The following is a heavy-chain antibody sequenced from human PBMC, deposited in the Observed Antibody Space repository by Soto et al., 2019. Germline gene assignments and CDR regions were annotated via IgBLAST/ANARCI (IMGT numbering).Heavy chain of an antibody. CDR1: GGTFSSYA. J-gene: IGHJ5*02. CDR2: LIPIFGTA. Sequence: QVQLVQSGAEVKKPGSSVKVSCTASGGTFSSYAISWVRQSPGQGLEWMGGLIPIFGTANNAQKFQGRVTINADKTPSTAYIDLSSLRSDDTAVYYCARGLLHITGNYNWFEHWGQGTLVTVSS. V-gene: IGHV1-69*06. CDR3: ARGLLHITGNYNWFEH. D-gene: IGHD1-20*01.